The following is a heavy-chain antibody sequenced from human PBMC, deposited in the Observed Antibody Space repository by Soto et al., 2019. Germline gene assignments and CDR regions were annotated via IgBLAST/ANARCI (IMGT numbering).Heavy chain of an antibody. CDR3: ARGNEATPLQLLDY. CDR1: GFTFSSYS. D-gene: IGHD5-12*01. J-gene: IGHJ4*02. Sequence: GXLLRLSCPASGFTFSSYSMNWVREAPGKGLEWVSSISSSSSYIYYADSVKGRSTISRDNAKNSLYLQMNSLRAEDTAVYYCARGNEATPLQLLDYWGQGTLVTVSS. V-gene: IGHV3-21*01. CDR2: ISSSSSYI.